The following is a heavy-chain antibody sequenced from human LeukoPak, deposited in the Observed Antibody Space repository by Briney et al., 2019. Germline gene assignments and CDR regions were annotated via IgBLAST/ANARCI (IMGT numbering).Heavy chain of an antibody. CDR3: VRASTSSSGFLRYYFDY. D-gene: IGHD6-19*01. CDR2: IYCSGST. V-gene: IGHV4-59*01. J-gene: IGHJ4*02. Sequence: PSETLSLTCIVSGGSISSYYWSWIRQPPGKGLEWIGYIYCSGSTNYNPSLKSRVTISVDTSKNQFSLKLSSATAADTAVYYCVRASTSSSGFLRYYFDYWGQGTLVTVSS. CDR1: GGSISSYY.